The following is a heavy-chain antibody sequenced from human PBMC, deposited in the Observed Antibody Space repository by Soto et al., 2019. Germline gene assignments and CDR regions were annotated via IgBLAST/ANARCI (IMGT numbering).Heavy chain of an antibody. Sequence: SETLSLTCAVSGGSISSGGYSWGWIRQPPGKGLEWIGYIYHSGSTYYNPSLKSRVTISVDKSKNQFSLKLTSVTAADAALYYCARDYRSSGDYFDSWGQGTLVTVSS. D-gene: IGHD3-10*01. CDR3: ARDYRSSGDYFDS. CDR2: IYHSGST. CDR1: GGSISSGGYS. V-gene: IGHV4-30-2*01. J-gene: IGHJ4*02.